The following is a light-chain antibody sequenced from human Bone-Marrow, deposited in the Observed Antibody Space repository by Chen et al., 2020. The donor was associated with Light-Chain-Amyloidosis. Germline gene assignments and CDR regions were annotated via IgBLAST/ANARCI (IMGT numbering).Light chain of an antibody. Sequence: SYVLTQPSSVSVAPGQTATIACGGNNIGSTSVHWYQQTPGQAPLLVVYDDSDRPSGIPERLSGSNSGNTAPLTISRVEAGDKADYSCQVWDRSSDRPVFGGGTKLTVL. V-gene: IGLV3-21*02. CDR2: DDS. CDR1: NIGSTS. J-gene: IGLJ3*02. CDR3: QVWDRSSDRPV.